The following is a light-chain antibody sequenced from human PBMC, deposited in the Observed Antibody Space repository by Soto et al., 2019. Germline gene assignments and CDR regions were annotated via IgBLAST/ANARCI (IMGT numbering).Light chain of an antibody. V-gene: IGKV3-11*01. CDR3: QQRSTWPT. CDR1: QTVNSY. J-gene: IGKJ1*01. Sequence: EIVLTQSPATLSLSPGERATLSSRASQTVNSYLAWYQQKAGQAPRLLIYDTSNRATGIPARFSGSGSETDFTLTISSLEPEDFAVYYCQQRSTWPTFGQGTKVEIK. CDR2: DTS.